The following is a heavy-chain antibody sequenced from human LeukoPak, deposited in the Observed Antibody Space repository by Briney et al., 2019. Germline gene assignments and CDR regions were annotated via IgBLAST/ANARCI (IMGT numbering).Heavy chain of an antibody. CDR1: GFTFSSYA. CDR3: AKVEDYYDSSGSPAPFDY. J-gene: IGHJ4*02. D-gene: IGHD3-22*01. V-gene: IGHV3-23*01. CDR2: ISGSGGST. Sequence: AGGSLRLSCAASGFTFSSYAMSWVRQAPGKGLEWVSAISGSGGSTYYADSVKGRFTISRDNSKNTLYLQMNSLRAEDTAVYYCAKVEDYYDSSGSPAPFDYWGQGTLVTVSS.